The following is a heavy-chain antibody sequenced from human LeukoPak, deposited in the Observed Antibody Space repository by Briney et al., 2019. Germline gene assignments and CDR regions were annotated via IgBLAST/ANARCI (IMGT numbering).Heavy chain of an antibody. CDR2: IYSSGST. CDR1: GGSIRGYY. V-gene: IGHV4-59*01. Sequence: SETLSLTCNVSGGSIRGYYWSWIRQPPGKGLEWIGYIYSSGSTNYNPSLKSRVTMSVDTSKNQFSLKVSSVTAADTAVYYCARGPDDAFDIWGQGTMVTVSS. J-gene: IGHJ3*02. CDR3: ARGPDDAFDI.